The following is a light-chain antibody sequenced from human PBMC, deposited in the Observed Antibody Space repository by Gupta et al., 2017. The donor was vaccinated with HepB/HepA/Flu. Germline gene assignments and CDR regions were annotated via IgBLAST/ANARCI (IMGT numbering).Light chain of an antibody. J-gene: IGLJ2*01. V-gene: IGLV1-47*01. CDR3: ASWDDSLSGPV. CDR2: WNS. CDR1: SSNIETNY. Sequence: QSVLTQPPSASGTPGQRVTISCSGGSSNIETNYVYWYQQFPGTAPKLLIYWNSQRPSGVPDRSSGSKSGTSASLAISGLRSEDEANYYCASWDDSLSGPVFGGGTMVTVL.